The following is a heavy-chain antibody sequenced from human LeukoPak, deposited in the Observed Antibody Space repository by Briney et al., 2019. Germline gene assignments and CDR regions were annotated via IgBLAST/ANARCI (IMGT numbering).Heavy chain of an antibody. CDR2: INHSGST. CDR3: ARVIAAAGSV. D-gene: IGHD6-13*01. V-gene: IGHV4-34*01. CDR1: GGSFSGYY. J-gene: IGHJ4*02. Sequence: PSETLSLTCAVYGGSFSGYYWSWIRQPPGKGLEWLGEINHSGSTNYNPSLKSRVTISVDTSKNQFSLKLSSVTAADTAVYYCARVIAAAGSVWGQGTLVTVSS.